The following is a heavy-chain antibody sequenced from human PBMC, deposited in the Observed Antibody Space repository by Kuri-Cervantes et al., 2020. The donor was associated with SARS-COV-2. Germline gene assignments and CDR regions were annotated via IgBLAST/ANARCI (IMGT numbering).Heavy chain of an antibody. D-gene: IGHD3-22*01. J-gene: IGHJ2*01. CDR2: IIPIFGTA. CDR1: GGTFSSYA. CDR3: AREGYDSSGLYWYFDL. V-gene: IGHV1-69*13. Sequence: SVKVSCKASGGTFSSYAISWVRQAPGQGLEWTGGIIPIFGTANYAQKFQGRVTITADESTSTAYMELSSLRSEDTAVYYCAREGYDSSGLYWYFDLWGRGTLVTVSS.